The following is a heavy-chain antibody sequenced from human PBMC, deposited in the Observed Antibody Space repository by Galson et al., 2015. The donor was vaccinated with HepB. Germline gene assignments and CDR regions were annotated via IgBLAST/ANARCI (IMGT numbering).Heavy chain of an antibody. Sequence: SLRLSCAASGFTFSSYGMSWVRQGPGKGLEWVSSISYTGGSAYYEDSVEGRFTISRDNSKNILYLQMDSLRAEDTAMYYCAKDPPNYYGSGSKGVFDYWGQGTLVTVSS. J-gene: IGHJ4*02. D-gene: IGHD3-10*01. V-gene: IGHV3-23*01. CDR1: GFTFSSYG. CDR2: ISYTGGSA. CDR3: AKDPPNYYGSGSKGVFDY.